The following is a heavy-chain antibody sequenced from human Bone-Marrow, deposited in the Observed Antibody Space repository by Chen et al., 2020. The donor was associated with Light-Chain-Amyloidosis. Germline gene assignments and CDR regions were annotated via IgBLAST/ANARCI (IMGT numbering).Heavy chain of an antibody. CDR2: MKEDGSEK. CDR3: AGDRGWFDP. Sequence: EVQLVESGGGLVQPGGSLSLSCAASGFSFRSYWMTWVRQVSGKGLEWVAKMKEDGSEKYYVDSVKGRFTISRDNAKNSLYLQMNNLRVEDTAVYYCAGDRGWFDPWGQGTLVTVSS. CDR1: GFSFRSYW. V-gene: IGHV3-7*01. J-gene: IGHJ5*02.